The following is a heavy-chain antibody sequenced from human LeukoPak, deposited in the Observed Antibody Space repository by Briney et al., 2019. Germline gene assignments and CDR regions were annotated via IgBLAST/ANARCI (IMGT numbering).Heavy chain of an antibody. CDR2: IYPGDSDT. J-gene: IGHJ2*01. D-gene: IGHD1-1*01. Sequence: GESLKISCKGSGYSFITYWIAWVRQMPGKGLEWMGIIYPGDSDTTYSPSFQGQVTISADKSINTASLQWSSLKASDTAMYYCARVTTNWYFDLWGRGTLVTVSS. V-gene: IGHV5-51*01. CDR3: ARVTTNWYFDL. CDR1: GYSFITYW.